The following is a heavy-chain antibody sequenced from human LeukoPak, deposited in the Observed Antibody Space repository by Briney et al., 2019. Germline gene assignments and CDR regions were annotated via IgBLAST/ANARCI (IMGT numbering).Heavy chain of an antibody. CDR3: ARDPPSIAAAGDYFDY. Sequence: GGSLRLSCAASGFTFSSYAMHWVRQAPGKGLEWVAVISYDGSNKYYADSMKGRFTISRDNSKNTLYLQMNSLRAEDTAVYYCARDPPSIAAAGDYFDYWGQGTLVTVSS. V-gene: IGHV3-30-3*01. D-gene: IGHD6-13*01. CDR2: ISYDGSNK. CDR1: GFTFSSYA. J-gene: IGHJ4*02.